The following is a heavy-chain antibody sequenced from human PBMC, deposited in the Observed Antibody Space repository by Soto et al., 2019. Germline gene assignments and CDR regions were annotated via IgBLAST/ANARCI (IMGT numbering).Heavy chain of an antibody. CDR2: TYTSGSI. J-gene: IGHJ4*02. V-gene: IGHV4-4*07. Sequence: SETLSLTCTVSGESISSFYWSWIRQPAGKGLEWIGRTYTSGSINYNPSLESRVTMSVDTSKKQVSLKLYSVTAADTAVYYCATSGGGYDYETTYWGKGTPVTVSS. CDR3: ATSGGGYDYETTY. D-gene: IGHD5-12*01. CDR1: GESISSFY.